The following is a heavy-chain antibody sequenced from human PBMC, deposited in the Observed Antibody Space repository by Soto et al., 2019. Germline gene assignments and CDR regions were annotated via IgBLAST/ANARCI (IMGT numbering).Heavy chain of an antibody. CDR3: ARERIAARSNYYYYGMDV. Sequence: SQTLSLTCAISGDSVSSNSAAWNWIRQSPSRGLEWLGRTYYRSKWYNDCAVSVKSRITINTDTSKNQFSLQLNSVSPEDTAVYYCARERIAARSNYYYYGMDVWGQGTTVTVSS. V-gene: IGHV6-1*01. CDR2: TYYRSKWYN. J-gene: IGHJ6*02. D-gene: IGHD6-6*01. CDR1: GDSVSSNSAA.